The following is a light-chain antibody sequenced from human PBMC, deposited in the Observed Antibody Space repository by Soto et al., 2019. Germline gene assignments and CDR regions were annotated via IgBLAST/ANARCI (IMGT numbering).Light chain of an antibody. CDR1: QSVSSW. Sequence: DIQMTQSPSTLSASVGDRVTITCRASQSVSSWLAWYQQKPGKAPKLLIYDASNLESGVPSRFSGSGSGTEFTLTISSLQPDDFVTYYCQQYNKYSWTFGQGTKVEVK. CDR3: QQYNKYSWT. CDR2: DAS. J-gene: IGKJ1*01. V-gene: IGKV1-5*01.